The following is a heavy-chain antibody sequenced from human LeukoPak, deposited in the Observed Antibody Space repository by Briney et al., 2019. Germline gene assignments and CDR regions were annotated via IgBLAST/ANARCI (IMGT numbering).Heavy chain of an antibody. CDR3: ARERRDDYNYPYFDY. J-gene: IGHJ4*02. V-gene: IGHV4-61*02. CDR2: IYTSGSP. Sequence: SETLSLTCTVSGGSISSGSYYWSWIRQPAGKGLEWIGRIYTSGSPNYNPSLKSRVTISVDTSKNQFSLKLSSVTAADTAVYYCARERRDDYNYPYFDYWGQGTLVTVSS. CDR1: GGSISSGSYY. D-gene: IGHD5-24*01.